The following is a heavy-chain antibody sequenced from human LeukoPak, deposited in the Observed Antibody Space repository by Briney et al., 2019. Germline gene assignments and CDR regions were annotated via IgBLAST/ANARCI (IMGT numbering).Heavy chain of an antibody. CDR2: IYYSGST. CDR3: ARGRSKYYYMDV. V-gene: IGHV4-30-4*08. CDR1: GGSISSGDYY. Sequence: SETLSLTCTVSGGSISSGDYYWSWIRQPPGKGLEWIGYIYYSGSTYYNPSLKSRVTISVDTSKNQFSLKLSSVTAADTAVYYCARGRSKYYYMDVWGKGTTVTVSS. J-gene: IGHJ6*03. D-gene: IGHD1-26*01.